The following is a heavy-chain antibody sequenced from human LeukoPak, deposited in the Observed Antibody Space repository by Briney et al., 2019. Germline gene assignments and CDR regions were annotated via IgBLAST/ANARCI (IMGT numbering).Heavy chain of an antibody. V-gene: IGHV1-46*01. D-gene: IGHD3-10*01. Sequence: ASVKVSCKASGYTFSSNYMHWVRQAPGQGLEWMGIINPSGGSTNYAQKFQGRVTMTRDTSTSTVYMELSSLRSEDTAVYYCARGPRTLVRGGQWYYYMDVWGKGTTVTISS. CDR1: GYTFSSNY. CDR2: INPSGGST. J-gene: IGHJ6*03. CDR3: ARGPRTLVRGGQWYYYMDV.